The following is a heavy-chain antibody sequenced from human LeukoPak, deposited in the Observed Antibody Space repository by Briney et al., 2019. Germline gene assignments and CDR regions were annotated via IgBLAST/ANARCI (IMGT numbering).Heavy chain of an antibody. D-gene: IGHD3-10*01. CDR1: GYSFTSYW. V-gene: IGHV5-10-1*01. CDR3: AALVPPDYYGSGSYYRPYYYYGMDV. J-gene: IGHJ6*02. Sequence: GESLKISCKGSGYSFTSYWISWVRQMPGKGLEWMGRIDPSDSYTNYSPSFQGHVTISADRSISTAYLQWSSLKASDTAMYYCAALVPPDYYGSGSYYRPYYYYGMDVWGQGTTVTVSS. CDR2: IDPSDSYT.